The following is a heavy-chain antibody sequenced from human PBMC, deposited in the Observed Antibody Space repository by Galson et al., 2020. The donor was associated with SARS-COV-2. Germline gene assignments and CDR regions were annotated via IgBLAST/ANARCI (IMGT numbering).Heavy chain of an antibody. J-gene: IGHJ4*02. V-gene: IGHV3-64D*09. D-gene: IGHD6-19*01. CDR1: GFAFSDYA. CDR3: LAYSSTRHNY. Sequence: GESLKISCSASGFAFSDYAMHWVRQAPGKGLQYVSALSSTGGTSFYADSVSGRFTMSRDNSKNTFYLQMTGLRVEDTALYYCLAYSSTRHNYWGQGTLVTVSS. CDR2: LSSTGGTS.